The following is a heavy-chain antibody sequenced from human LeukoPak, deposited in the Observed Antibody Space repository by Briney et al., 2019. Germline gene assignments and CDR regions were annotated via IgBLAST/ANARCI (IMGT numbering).Heavy chain of an antibody. V-gene: IGHV3-43*01. CDR2: INWDGTLT. CDR3: AKELYRGQQQLGD. D-gene: IGHD6-13*01. CDR1: GFKFADYS. J-gene: IGHJ4*02. Sequence: GGSLRLSCAASGFKFADYSMNWVRQTPERGLEWVSLINWDGTLTYYRDSVKGRFTISRDNGKNALYLQMNSLRPEDTALYYCAKELYRGQQQLGDWGQGTLVTVSA.